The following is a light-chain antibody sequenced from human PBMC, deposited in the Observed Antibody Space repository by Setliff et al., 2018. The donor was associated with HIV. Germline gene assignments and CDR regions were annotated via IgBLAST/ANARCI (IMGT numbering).Light chain of an antibody. CDR3: SSFTRSRTWL. Sequence: QSALTQPASVSGSPGQSITISCIGTSSDVGAYGFASWYQRLPGKPPKLIIFEVNNRPSGISYRFSGSKFGTTASLTISGLQAEDEADYYCSSFTRSRTWLFGGGTKVTVL. V-gene: IGLV2-14*01. J-gene: IGLJ3*02. CDR1: SSDVGAYGF. CDR2: EVN.